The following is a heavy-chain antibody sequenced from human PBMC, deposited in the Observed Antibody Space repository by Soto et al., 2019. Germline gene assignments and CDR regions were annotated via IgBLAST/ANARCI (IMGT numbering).Heavy chain of an antibody. Sequence: GGSLRVSCAASGFTFSSYWMSWVRQAPGKGLEWVANIKQDGSEKHYVDSVKGRFTISRDNAKNSLYLQMNSLRAEDTAVYYCARDPNKVVPTAWGQGTLVTVSS. CDR1: GFTFSSYW. CDR3: ARDPNKVVPTA. CDR2: IKQDGSEK. J-gene: IGHJ5*02. V-gene: IGHV3-7*01. D-gene: IGHD2-2*01.